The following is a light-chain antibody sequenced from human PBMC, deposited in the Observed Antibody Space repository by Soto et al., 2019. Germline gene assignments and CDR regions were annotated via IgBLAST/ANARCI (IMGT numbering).Light chain of an antibody. J-gene: IGLJ2*01. CDR1: SSDIGAGYY. Sequence: QSVLTQPPSVSGAPGQRVTISCAGSSSDIGAGYYVHWYQQLPGTAPKLLIYGNSNRPSGVPDRFSGSKSGTSASLAITGLHADDEADYYCQYYDTSLLPVFGAGTKLTVL. V-gene: IGLV1-40*01. CDR3: QYYDTSLLPV. CDR2: GNS.